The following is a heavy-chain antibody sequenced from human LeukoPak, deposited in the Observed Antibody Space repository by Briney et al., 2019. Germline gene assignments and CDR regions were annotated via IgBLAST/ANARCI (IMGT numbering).Heavy chain of an antibody. CDR1: GFTFSSYS. D-gene: IGHD5-12*01. V-gene: IGHV3-21*04. J-gene: IGHJ4*02. Sequence: GGSLRLSCAASGFTFSSYSMNWVRQAPGKGLEWVSSISSSSSYIYYADSVKGRFTISRDNAKNSLYLQMNSLRAEDTALYYCAKGIVATIPSYFDYWGQGTLVTVSS. CDR3: AKGIVATIPSYFDY. CDR2: ISSSSSYI.